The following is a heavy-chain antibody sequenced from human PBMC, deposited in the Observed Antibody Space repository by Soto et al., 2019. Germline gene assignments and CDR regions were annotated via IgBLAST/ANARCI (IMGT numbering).Heavy chain of an antibody. CDR1: GFTFSRYS. CDR3: ARVAY. J-gene: IGHJ4*02. CDR2: ISSGGNTK. V-gene: IGHV3-21*06. Sequence: EVQLVESGGGLVKPGGSLRLSCVASGFTFSRYSINWFRQAPGKGLEWVSSISSGGNTKSYANSVKGRFTISRDNAKNSIYLEMNSLRHEDTAVYYCARVAYWGQGTLVTVSS.